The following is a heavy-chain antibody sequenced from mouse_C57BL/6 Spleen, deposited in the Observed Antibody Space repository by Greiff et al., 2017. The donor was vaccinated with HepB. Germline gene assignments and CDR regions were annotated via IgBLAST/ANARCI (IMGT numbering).Heavy chain of an antibody. CDR2: ISSGSSTI. V-gene: IGHV5-17*01. J-gene: IGHJ2*01. D-gene: IGHD1-1*01. CDR1: GFTFSDYG. CDR3: ARGGYGSIDY. Sequence: DVMLVESGGGLVKPGGSLKLSCAASGFTFSDYGKHWVRQAPEKGLEWVAYISSGSSTIYYADTVKGRFTISRDNAKNTLFLQMTSLRSEDTAMYYCARGGYGSIDYWGQGTTLTVSS.